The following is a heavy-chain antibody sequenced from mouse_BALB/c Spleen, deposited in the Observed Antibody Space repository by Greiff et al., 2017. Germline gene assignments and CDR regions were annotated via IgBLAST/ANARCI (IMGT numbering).Heavy chain of an antibody. CDR2: IDPETGGT. Sequence: QVQLQQSGAELVRPGASVTLSCTASGYTFTDYEMHWVKQTPVHGLEWIGAIDPETGGTAYNQKFKGKATLTADKSSSTAYMELRSLTSEDSAVYYCTRGGLRFAYWGQGTLGTVSA. CDR3: TRGGLRFAY. D-gene: IGHD3-1*01. J-gene: IGHJ3*01. CDR1: GYTFTDYE. V-gene: IGHV1-15*01.